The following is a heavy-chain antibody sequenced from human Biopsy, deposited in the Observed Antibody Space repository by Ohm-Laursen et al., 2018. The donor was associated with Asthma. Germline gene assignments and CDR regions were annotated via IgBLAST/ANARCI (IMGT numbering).Heavy chain of an antibody. CDR1: GFTFSDHG. J-gene: IGHJ6*02. Sequence: SSLRLSCAAPGFTFSDHGMHWVRQAPGKGLEWVAVIWYDGGKKDCADSVKGRFSISRDNSKNTLYLQMNSLRGEDTAVYYCVREGDCSGGSCHSPYYDGMDVWGQGTTVTVSS. CDR2: IWYDGGKK. V-gene: IGHV3-33*08. CDR3: VREGDCSGGSCHSPYYDGMDV. D-gene: IGHD2-15*01.